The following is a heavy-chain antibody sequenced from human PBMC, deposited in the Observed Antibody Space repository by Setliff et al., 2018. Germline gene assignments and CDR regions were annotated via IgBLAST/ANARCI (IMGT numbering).Heavy chain of an antibody. V-gene: IGHV3-21*01. CDR2: MSSSSSYI. J-gene: IGHJ4*02. Sequence: GSLRLSCAASGFTFSSFSMNWVSRAPGKGLEWVSSMSSSSSYIYYADSVKGRCTISRDNAKNSLYLQMNSQRAEDTAVYYCASEGDYSGYDDDAFDYWGQGTLVTVSS. CDR1: GFTFSSFS. D-gene: IGHD5-12*01. CDR3: ASEGDYSGYDDDAFDY.